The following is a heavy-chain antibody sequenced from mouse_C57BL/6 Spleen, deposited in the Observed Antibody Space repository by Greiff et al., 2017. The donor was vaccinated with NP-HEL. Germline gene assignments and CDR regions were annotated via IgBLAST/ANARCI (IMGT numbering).Heavy chain of an antibody. CDR2: IYPGDGDT. V-gene: IGHV1-82*01. D-gene: IGHD1-1*01. CDR1: GYAFSSSW. Sequence: QVQLQQSGPELVKPGASVKISCKASGYAFSSSWMNWVKQRPGKGLEWIGRIYPGDGDTNYNGKFKGKATLTADKSSSTAYMQLRSLTSEDSAVYFCARLITTVVADYWGQGTTLTVSS. CDR3: ARLITTVVADY. J-gene: IGHJ2*01.